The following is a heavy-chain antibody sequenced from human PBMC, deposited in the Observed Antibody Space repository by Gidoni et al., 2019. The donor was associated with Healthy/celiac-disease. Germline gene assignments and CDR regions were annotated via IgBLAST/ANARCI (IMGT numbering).Heavy chain of an antibody. J-gene: IGHJ5*02. V-gene: IGHV2-5*01. CDR3: ARHPQGQPNYYGSGFLFDP. CDR2: IYWNDDK. CDR1: GFVFSTRRVG. Sequence: QITLKSSGPTPVQPSQPFTLICTFPGFVFSTRRVGLAWIRQPPGKALEWLALIYWNDDKRYSPSLKSRLTITKDTSKNQVVLTMTNMDPVDTATYYCARHPQGQPNYYGSGFLFDPWGQGTLVTVSS. D-gene: IGHD3-10*01.